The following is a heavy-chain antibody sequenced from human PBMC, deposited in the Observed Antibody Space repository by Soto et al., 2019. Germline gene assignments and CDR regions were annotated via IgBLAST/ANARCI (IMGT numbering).Heavy chain of an antibody. Sequence: GSLRLACTASGFSISDYYMSWTRQGPGKGLEWVSYISSTSNTIYYADSVKGRFTISRDNAKNSLYLHLSSLRADDTAVYYCARGGYSNSHYYAMIVWGQGTTVTVSS. CDR3: ARGGYSNSHYYAMIV. J-gene: IGHJ6*02. CDR2: ISSTSNTI. V-gene: IGHV3-11*01. CDR1: GFSISDYY. D-gene: IGHD4-4*01.